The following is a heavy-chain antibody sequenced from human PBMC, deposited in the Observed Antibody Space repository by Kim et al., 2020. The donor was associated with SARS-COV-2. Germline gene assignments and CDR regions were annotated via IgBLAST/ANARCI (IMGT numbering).Heavy chain of an antibody. Sequence: SVKVSCKASGGTFSSYAISWVRQAPGQGLEWMGGIIPIFGTANYAQKFQGRVTITADESTSTAYMELSSLRSEDTAVYYCASRCSSTSCYGGEYFDYWGQGTLVTVSS. D-gene: IGHD2-2*01. J-gene: IGHJ4*02. CDR2: IIPIFGTA. CDR1: GGTFSSYA. V-gene: IGHV1-69*13. CDR3: ASRCSSTSCYGGEYFDY.